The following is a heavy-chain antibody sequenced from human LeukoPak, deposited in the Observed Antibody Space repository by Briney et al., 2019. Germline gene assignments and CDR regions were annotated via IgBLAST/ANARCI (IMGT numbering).Heavy chain of an antibody. Sequence: GGSLRLSCTASGFTFDDYAMHWVRQAPGKGLEWVSLISGDGGSKYYADSVKGRFTISRDNSKNSLYLQMNSLRTEDTALYYCAKDIKYSSGWYYFDYWGQGTLVTVSS. CDR1: GFTFDDYA. D-gene: IGHD6-19*01. CDR3: AKDIKYSSGWYYFDY. J-gene: IGHJ4*02. V-gene: IGHV3-43*02. CDR2: ISGDGGSK.